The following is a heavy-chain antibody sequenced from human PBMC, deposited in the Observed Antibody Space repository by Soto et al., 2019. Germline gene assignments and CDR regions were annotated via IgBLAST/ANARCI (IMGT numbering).Heavy chain of an antibody. J-gene: IGHJ4*02. CDR2: ISSSSSTI. D-gene: IGHD1-1*01. CDR1: GFTFSNYG. V-gene: IGHV3-48*01. Sequence: EVQLVESGGGLVQPGGSLRLSCEASGFTFSNYGINWVSQAPGKGLEWVSHISSSSSTIYYAESVKGRFSISRDNAKNSLYLQMSSLRGEDTAVYYCATSFITTVGTTAWGQGTQVTVSS. CDR3: ATSFITTVGTTA.